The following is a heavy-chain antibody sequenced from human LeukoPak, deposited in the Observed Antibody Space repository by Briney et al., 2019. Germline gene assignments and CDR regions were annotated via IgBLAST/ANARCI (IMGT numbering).Heavy chain of an antibody. V-gene: IGHV5-10-1*01. Sequence: GESLEISCKGSGYHFTSYWISWARPLPGKGLEWMGRIDPSDSYTNYSPSFQGHVTISADKSISTAYLQWSSLKASDTAMYYCAIEARSLDYYYGMDVWGKGTTVTVSS. CDR1: GYHFTSYW. CDR2: IDPSDSYT. CDR3: AIEARSLDYYYGMDV. J-gene: IGHJ6*04.